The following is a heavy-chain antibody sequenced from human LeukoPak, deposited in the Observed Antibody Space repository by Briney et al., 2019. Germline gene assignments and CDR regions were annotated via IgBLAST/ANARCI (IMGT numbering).Heavy chain of an antibody. CDR2: ISGSGGST. J-gene: IGHJ4*02. CDR3: AKDAVVLMVYAKPPDY. V-gene: IGHV3-23*01. CDR1: GFTFSSYA. Sequence: GGSLRLSCAASGFTFSSYAISWVRQAPGKGLEWVSAISGSGGSTYYADSVKGRFTISRDNSKNTLYLQMNSLRAEDTAVYYCAKDAVVLMVYAKPPDYWGQGTLVTVSS. D-gene: IGHD2-8*01.